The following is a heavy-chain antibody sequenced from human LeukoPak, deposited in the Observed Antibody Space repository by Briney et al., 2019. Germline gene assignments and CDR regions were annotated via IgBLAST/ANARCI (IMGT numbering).Heavy chain of an antibody. CDR2: IYYSGST. Sequence: SETLSLTCAVYGGSFSGYYWSWIRQPPRKGLEWIGSIYYSGSTYYNPSLKSRVTISVDTSKNQFSLKLSSVTAADTAVYYCARHLGIAVVYYFDYWGQGTLVTVSS. CDR1: GGSFSGYY. V-gene: IGHV4-34*01. CDR3: ARHLGIAVVYYFDY. D-gene: IGHD6-19*01. J-gene: IGHJ4*02.